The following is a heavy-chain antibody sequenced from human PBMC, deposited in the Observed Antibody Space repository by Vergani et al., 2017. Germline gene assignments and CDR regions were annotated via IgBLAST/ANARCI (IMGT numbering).Heavy chain of an antibody. Sequence: EVQLLESGGGLVQPGGSLRLSCVGSGFAFGDFGMSWVRQVPGKGLVWVAGINWNGGTTIYGDPVTGRFTISRDNSKNTLYLEMNALRAEDTAVYYCARDFLTRVTTLDYYYMGVWGKGTTVTVSS. CDR2: INWNGGTT. CDR1: GFAFGDFG. CDR3: ARDFLTRVTTLDYYYMGV. D-gene: IGHD1-1*01. V-gene: IGHV3-20*04. J-gene: IGHJ6*03.